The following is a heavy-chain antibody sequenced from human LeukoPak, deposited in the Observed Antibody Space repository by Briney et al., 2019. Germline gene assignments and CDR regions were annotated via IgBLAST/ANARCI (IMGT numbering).Heavy chain of an antibody. V-gene: IGHV1-2*02. CDR2: INANSGAT. CDR3: ARVGSPGIATWVY. Sequence: ASVKVSCKASGYTFTGYYLHWVRLAPGQGLEWMGWINANSGATDYPQKFQGRVTMTRDTSINTAYMELSRLRSDDTAVYYCARVGSPGIATWVYWGQGTLVTVSS. D-gene: IGHD6-13*01. CDR1: GYTFTGYY. J-gene: IGHJ4*02.